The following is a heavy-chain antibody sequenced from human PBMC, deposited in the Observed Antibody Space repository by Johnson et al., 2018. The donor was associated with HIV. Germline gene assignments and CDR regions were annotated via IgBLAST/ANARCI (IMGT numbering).Heavy chain of an antibody. V-gene: IGHV3-30*18. CDR1: GFTFSSYG. J-gene: IGHJ3*02. D-gene: IGHD6-6*01. CDR3: AKERQLVRAFDI. Sequence: VQLVESGGGLVQPGGSLRLSCAASGFTFSSYGIHWVRQAPGKGLEWVAFISYDGSNKYYADSVKGRFTVSRDNSKNTLYLQMNSLRPEDTAVYYCAKERQLVRAFDIWGQGTMVTVSS. CDR2: ISYDGSNK.